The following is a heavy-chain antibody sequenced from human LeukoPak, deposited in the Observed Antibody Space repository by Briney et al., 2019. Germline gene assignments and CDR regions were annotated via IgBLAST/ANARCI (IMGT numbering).Heavy chain of an antibody. CDR3: ARDQTLYGMDV. V-gene: IGHV4-34*01. D-gene: IGHD2-2*01. Sequence: SETLSLTCAVYGGPFSGYYWSWIRQPPGKGLEWIGEINHSGSTNYNPSLKSRVTISVDTSKNQFSLKLSSVTAADTAVYYCARDQTLYGMDVWGQGTTVTVSS. CDR1: GGPFSGYY. J-gene: IGHJ6*02. CDR2: INHSGST.